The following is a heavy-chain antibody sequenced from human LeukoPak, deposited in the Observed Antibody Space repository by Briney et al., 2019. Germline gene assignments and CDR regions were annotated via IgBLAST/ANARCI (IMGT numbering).Heavy chain of an antibody. D-gene: IGHD5-18*01. CDR3: ARDGRGYTYGNDY. J-gene: IGHJ4*02. CDR2: IKQDGSEK. CDR1: GFTFSPYW. Sequence: GGSPRLSCAASGFTFSPYWMSWVRQAPGKGLEWVANIKQDGSEKYYVDSVKGRFTISRDNAKKSLYLQMNSLRAEDTAVYYCARDGRGYTYGNDYWGQGTLVTVSS. V-gene: IGHV3-7*03.